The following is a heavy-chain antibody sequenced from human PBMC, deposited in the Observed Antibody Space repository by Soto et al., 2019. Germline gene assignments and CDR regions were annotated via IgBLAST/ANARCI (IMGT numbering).Heavy chain of an antibody. V-gene: IGHV5-51*01. CDR1: GYSFTSYW. CDR3: ARRYCSSTSCYWPINLDI. D-gene: IGHD2-2*01. J-gene: IGHJ3*02. CDR2: IYPGDSDT. Sequence: GESLKISCKGSGYSFTSYWIGWVRQMPGKGLEWMGIIYPGDSDTRYSPSFQGQVTISADKSISTAYLQWSSLKASDTAMYYCARRYCSSTSCYWPINLDIWGQGTMVT.